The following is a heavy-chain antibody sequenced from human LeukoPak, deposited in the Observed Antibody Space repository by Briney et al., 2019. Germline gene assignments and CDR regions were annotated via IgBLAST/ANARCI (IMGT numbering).Heavy chain of an antibody. V-gene: IGHV3-23*01. CDR1: GFTFSSYG. Sequence: GGTLRLSCAASGFTFSSYGMSWVRQAPGKGLEWVSAISGSGGSTYYADSVKGRFTISRDNSKNTLYLQMNSLRAEDTAVYYCATDGIAAVAAAGFYYMDVWGKGTTVTVSS. CDR2: ISGSGGST. D-gene: IGHD6-13*01. J-gene: IGHJ6*03. CDR3: ATDGIAAVAAAGFYYMDV.